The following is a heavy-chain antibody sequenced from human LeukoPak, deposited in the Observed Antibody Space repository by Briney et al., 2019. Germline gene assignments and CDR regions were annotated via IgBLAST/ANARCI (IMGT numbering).Heavy chain of an antibody. CDR3: ARDRGYSSFDY. V-gene: IGHV3-7*01. Sequence: GGSLRLSCEASAFTFSSYWMSWVRQAPGKGLEWVANIKEDRSEINYVDSVKGRFTISRDNAKNSLFLQMNSLRVEDTAVCYCARDRGYSSFDYWGQGTLVTVSS. CDR2: IKEDRSEI. CDR1: AFTFSSYW. J-gene: IGHJ4*02. D-gene: IGHD4-23*01.